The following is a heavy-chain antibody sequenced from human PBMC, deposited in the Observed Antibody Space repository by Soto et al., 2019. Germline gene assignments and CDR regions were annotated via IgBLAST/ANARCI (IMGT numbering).Heavy chain of an antibody. D-gene: IGHD4-17*01. CDR2: ISSSGSTI. V-gene: IGHV3-48*03. Sequence: GGSLRLSCAASGFTFSNYEMNWVRQAPGKGLEWVSYISSSGSTIYYADSVKGRFTISRDNAKSSLFLQVSSLRADDAAIYYCARESLGGDYPLDYWGQGTLVTVSS. J-gene: IGHJ4*02. CDR3: ARESLGGDYPLDY. CDR1: GFTFSNYE.